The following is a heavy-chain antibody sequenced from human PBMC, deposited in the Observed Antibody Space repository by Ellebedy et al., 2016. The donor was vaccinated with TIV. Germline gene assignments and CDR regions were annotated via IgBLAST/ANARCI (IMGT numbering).Heavy chain of an antibody. CDR1: GFTFSRFW. D-gene: IGHD3-9*01. V-gene: IGHV3-7*01. CDR2: IKEDGSEK. Sequence: GESLKISCAASGFTFSRFWMSWVRQAPGKGLEWVANIKEDGSEKHYVDSVKGRFTISRDNVQDSLQLQMNSLIAEDTAVYYCARDYLALRYFDWQKNWYFDLWGRGTLVTVSS. CDR3: ARDYLALRYFDWQKNWYFDL. J-gene: IGHJ2*01.